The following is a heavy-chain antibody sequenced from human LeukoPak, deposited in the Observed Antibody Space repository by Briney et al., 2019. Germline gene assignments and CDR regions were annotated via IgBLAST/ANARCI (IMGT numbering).Heavy chain of an antibody. CDR1: GIRVNSNY. D-gene: IGHD3-10*01. Sequence: GGSLRLSCAASGIRVNSNYMSWVRQAPGKGLEWVSVIYSGGSTSYADSVKGRFTISRDNSKNTMYLQMNSLRAEDTAVYYCARITSTYFHYWGQGTLVTVSS. J-gene: IGHJ4*02. CDR2: IYSGGST. CDR3: ARITSTYFHY. V-gene: IGHV3-53*01.